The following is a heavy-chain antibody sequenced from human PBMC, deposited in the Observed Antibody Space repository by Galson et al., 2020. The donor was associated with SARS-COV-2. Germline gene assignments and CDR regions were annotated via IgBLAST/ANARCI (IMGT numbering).Heavy chain of an antibody. CDR1: GYTLTELP. V-gene: IGHV1-24*01. D-gene: IGHD3-16*01. J-gene: IGHJ6*03. CDR2: FDPEDGET. Sequence: ASVKVSCKVSGYTLTELPMHWVRQAPGKGLEWMGGFDPEDGETIYAQKFQGRVTMTEDTSTDTAYMELSSLRSEDTAVYYCATVAVIYAGNYYYYYMDVWGKGTTVTVS. CDR3: ATVAVIYAGNYYYYYMDV.